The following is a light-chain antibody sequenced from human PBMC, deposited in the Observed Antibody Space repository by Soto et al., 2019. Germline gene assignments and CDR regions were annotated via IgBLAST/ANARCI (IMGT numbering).Light chain of an antibody. Sequence: DIQMTQSPSILSASVGDRVTITCQASQNINNYLNWYQQKPGKAPKLLIYAASSLQSGVPSRFSGSGSGTDFTLTISSLQPEDFATYYCQQANSFPITFGQGTRLEIK. CDR3: QQANSFPIT. V-gene: IGKV1-12*01. CDR2: AAS. J-gene: IGKJ5*01. CDR1: QNINNY.